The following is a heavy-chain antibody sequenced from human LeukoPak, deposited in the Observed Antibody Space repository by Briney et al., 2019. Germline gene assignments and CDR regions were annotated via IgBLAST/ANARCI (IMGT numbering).Heavy chain of an antibody. D-gene: IGHD3-22*01. V-gene: IGHV3-23*01. CDR3: ARDRPNYYGSDGHYYRRDGDY. J-gene: IGHJ4*02. CDR2: ITSRGEST. CDR1: GFTFSIYA. Sequence: GGSLRLSCAASGFTFSIYAMSWVRQAPGKGLQWVSSITSRGESTWYVDSVKGRFTITRDNSENTLYLHMHSLRAEDTAVYYCARDRPNYYGSDGHYYRRDGDYWGRGTLVSVSS.